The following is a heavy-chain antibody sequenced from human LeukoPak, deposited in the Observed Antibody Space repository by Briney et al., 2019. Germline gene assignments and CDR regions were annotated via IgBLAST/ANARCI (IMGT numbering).Heavy chain of an antibody. V-gene: IGHV3-74*01. CDR1: GFTFSSFW. D-gene: IGHD5-12*01. J-gene: IGHJ4*02. CDR2: IKPDGSSM. Sequence: GGSLRLSCAASGFTFSSFWMNWVRQAPGKGLVWVSRIKPDGSSMSYADSVQGRFTISRDNAKNTLYLQMNSLRAEDTAVYYCATLYGGSTGYWSQGTLVTVSS. CDR3: ATLYGGSTGY.